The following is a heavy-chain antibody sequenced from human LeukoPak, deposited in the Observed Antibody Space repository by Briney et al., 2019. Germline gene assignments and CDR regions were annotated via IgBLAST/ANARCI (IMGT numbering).Heavy chain of an antibody. CDR3: ARGQAVAGILGWYYFDY. J-gene: IGHJ4*02. CDR2: INPNSGGT. V-gene: IGHV1-2*02. Sequence: ASVKVSCKASGYTFTCYYMHWVRQAPGQGLEWMGWINPNSGGTNYAQKFQGRVTMTRDTSISTAYMELSRLRSDDTAVYYCARGQAVAGILGWYYFDYWGQGTLVTVSS. D-gene: IGHD6-19*01. CDR1: GYTFTCYY.